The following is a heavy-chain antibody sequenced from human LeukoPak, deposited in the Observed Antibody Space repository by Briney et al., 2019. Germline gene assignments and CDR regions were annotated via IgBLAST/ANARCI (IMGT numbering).Heavy chain of an antibody. J-gene: IGHJ6*04. CDR2: ISSSGSTI. CDR3: ARSDEITVADSYYYYAMDV. D-gene: IGHD6-19*01. CDR1: GFIFSNYV. V-gene: IGHV3-48*03. Sequence: GGSLRLSCVASGFIFSNYVMNWVRQAPGKGLEWLSYISSSGSTIYYADCVKGRFTISRDNAKKSLYLQMNSLRAEDTAVYFCARSDEITVADSYYYYAMDVWGKGTTVTVSS.